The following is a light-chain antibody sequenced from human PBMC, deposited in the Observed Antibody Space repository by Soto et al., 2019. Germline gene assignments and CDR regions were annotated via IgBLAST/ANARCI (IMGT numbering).Light chain of an antibody. V-gene: IGKV3-20*01. CDR2: GAS. Sequence: ETVLTQSPGTLSLSPGERATLSCRASQSVSSTYLAWYEQKPGQAPRLLIYGASSRATGIPDRFSGSGSGTDFTLTISRVEPKDFAVFFCHQFGTSPWTFGQGTKVEIK. J-gene: IGKJ1*01. CDR3: HQFGTSPWT. CDR1: QSVSSTY.